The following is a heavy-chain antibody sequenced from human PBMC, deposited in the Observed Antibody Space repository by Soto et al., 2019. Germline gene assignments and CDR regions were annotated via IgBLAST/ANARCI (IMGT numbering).Heavy chain of an antibody. J-gene: IGHJ4*02. D-gene: IGHD2-2*01. V-gene: IGHV1-2*06. CDR2: INPDSGDT. CDR3: AISVGVPDRHRAFDX. CDR1: GYTFTGFY. Sequence: SVKVSYKSSGYTFTGFYMHWVRQAPGKGLEWMGRINPDSGDTDHAEKFQGRVTMTRDTSISTAYMELTRLTSDETAVYHCAISVGVPDRHRAFDXWGQGTPVTVSX.